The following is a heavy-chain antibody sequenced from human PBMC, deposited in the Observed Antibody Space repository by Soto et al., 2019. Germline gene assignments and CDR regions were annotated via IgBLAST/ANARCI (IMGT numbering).Heavy chain of an antibody. CDR1: GFTFSNYW. V-gene: IGHV3-74*01. CDR2: INSDGTTT. Sequence: EVQLVESGGGLVQPGGSLRLSCAASGFTFSNYWMHWFRQAPGKGLVWVSRINSDGTTTSYADSVRGRFTISRDNARDTVYLQMNSLGAEDTAVYYCARVAVGAYYFHYWGQGTLVTVSS. D-gene: IGHD1-26*01. CDR3: ARVAVGAYYFHY. J-gene: IGHJ4*02.